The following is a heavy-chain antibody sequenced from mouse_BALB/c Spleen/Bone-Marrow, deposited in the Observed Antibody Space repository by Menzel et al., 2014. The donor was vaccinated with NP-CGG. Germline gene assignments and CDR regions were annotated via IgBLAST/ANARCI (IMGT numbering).Heavy chain of an antibody. Sequence: VQLQQSGGGLVQPGGSLKLSCAASGFDFSRYRMGWVRQAPGKGLEWIGEINPDSSTINYTPSLKDKFIISRDNAKNTLYLQMSKVRSEDTALYYCARLNYYGNLFVWGAGTTVTVSS. CDR1: GFDFSRYR. CDR2: INPDSSTI. V-gene: IGHV4-1*02. CDR3: ARLNYYGNLFV. J-gene: IGHJ1*01. D-gene: IGHD1-1*01.